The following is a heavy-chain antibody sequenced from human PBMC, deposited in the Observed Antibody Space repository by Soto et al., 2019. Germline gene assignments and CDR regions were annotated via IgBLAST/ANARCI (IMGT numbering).Heavy chain of an antibody. CDR1: GYTFTSYD. CDR2: MNPNSGNT. V-gene: IGHV1-8*01. CDR3: ESETRCMDV. J-gene: IGHJ6*02. Sequence: QVQLEQSGAEVKKPGASVKVSCKASGYTFTSYDINWVRQATGQGLEWMVLMNPNSGNTGYAQKFQGRVTMNRNTSISTAYMELSRLRSEDTAVYYYESETRCMDVWGQGTTVTVSS.